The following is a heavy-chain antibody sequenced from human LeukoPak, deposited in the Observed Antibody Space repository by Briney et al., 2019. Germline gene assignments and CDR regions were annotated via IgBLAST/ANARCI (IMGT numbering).Heavy chain of an antibody. Sequence: PGGSLRLSCAASGFTFSSYAMSWVRQAPGKGLEWVSAISGSGGSTYYADSVKGRFTISRDNSKNTLYLQMNSLRAEDTAVYYCAKDSGYCSSTSCYFYFDYWGQGTLVTGSS. CDR1: GFTFSSYA. D-gene: IGHD2-2*01. J-gene: IGHJ4*02. CDR3: AKDSGYCSSTSCYFYFDY. CDR2: ISGSGGST. V-gene: IGHV3-23*01.